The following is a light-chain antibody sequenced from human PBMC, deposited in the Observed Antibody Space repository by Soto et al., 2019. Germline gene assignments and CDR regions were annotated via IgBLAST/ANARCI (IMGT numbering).Light chain of an antibody. Sequence: QSVLTQPPSASGTPGQRVTMSCSGSSSNIGRNYVYWYQQVPGTAPKLLVYSNDQRPSEIPDRFSGSKSGTSASLAISGLQSEDEADYYCAAWDDSLNGYVFGTGTRSPS. CDR1: SSNIGRNY. CDR2: SND. CDR3: AAWDDSLNGYV. J-gene: IGLJ1*01. V-gene: IGLV1-44*01.